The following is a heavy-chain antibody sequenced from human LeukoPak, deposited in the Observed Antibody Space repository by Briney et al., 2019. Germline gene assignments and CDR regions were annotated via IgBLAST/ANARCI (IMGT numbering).Heavy chain of an antibody. CDR2: INQGGSEK. CDR3: ARIYDNSGYYDY. D-gene: IGHD3-22*01. V-gene: IGHV3-7*04. Sequence: PGGSLRLSCAASGFTFSTYWMSWVRPAPGKGLEWVANINQGGSEKYYVDSVKGRFTISRDNAKNSLYLQMNSLRAEDTAVYYCARIYDNSGYYDYWGQGTLVTVSS. J-gene: IGHJ4*02. CDR1: GFTFSTYW.